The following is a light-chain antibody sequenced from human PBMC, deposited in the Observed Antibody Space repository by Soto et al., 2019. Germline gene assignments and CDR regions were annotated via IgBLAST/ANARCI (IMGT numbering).Light chain of an antibody. Sequence: NFMLTQPHSVSESPGKTVTISCTRSSGNIASNYVQWYQQRPGSAPTTVIYEDDHRPSGVPYRFSGSIDSSSNSASLTISGLTTEDEADYYCQSYDSNNHGVFGGGTKVTVL. J-gene: IGLJ3*02. V-gene: IGLV6-57*04. CDR3: QSYDSNNHGV. CDR1: SGNIASNY. CDR2: EDD.